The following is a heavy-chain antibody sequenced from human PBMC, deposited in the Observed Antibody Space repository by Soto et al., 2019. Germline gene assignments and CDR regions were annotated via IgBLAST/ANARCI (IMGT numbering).Heavy chain of an antibody. V-gene: IGHV3-30*18. Sequence: QVQLVESGGGVVQPGRSLRLSCAASGFTFSSYGMHWVRQAPGKGLEWVAVISYDGSNKYYADSVKGRFTISRDNSKNTLYLQMNSLRAEDTAVYYCAKWDYYDFWRDPWGQGTLVTVSS. J-gene: IGHJ5*02. D-gene: IGHD3-3*01. CDR2: ISYDGSNK. CDR3: AKWDYYDFWRDP. CDR1: GFTFSSYG.